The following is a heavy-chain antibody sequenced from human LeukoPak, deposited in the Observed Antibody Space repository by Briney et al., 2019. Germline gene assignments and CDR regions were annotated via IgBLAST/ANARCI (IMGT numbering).Heavy chain of an antibody. CDR1: GGSISNPDYH. CDR2: IYYRGNT. Sequence: SETLSLTCTVSGGSISNPDYHWGWIRQPPGKGLEWIGSIYYRGNTYYNPSLKSRLTISVDTSKNKFSVRLNSMTAADTAVYYCARLESGNPGVDWGQGTLVTVSS. V-gene: IGHV4-39*01. CDR3: ARLESGNPGVD. D-gene: IGHD4-23*01. J-gene: IGHJ4*02.